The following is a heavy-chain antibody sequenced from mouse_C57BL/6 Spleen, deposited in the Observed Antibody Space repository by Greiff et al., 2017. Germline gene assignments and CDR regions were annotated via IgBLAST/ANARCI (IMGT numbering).Heavy chain of an antibody. Sequence: QVQLQQSGAELVKPGASVKISCKASGYAFSSYWMNWVKQRPGKGLEWIGQIYPGDGDTNYNGKFKGKATLTADKSSSTAYMQLSSLTSEDSAVYFCARSDITTVVNCYFDVWGTGTTVTVSS. CDR1: GYAFSSYW. J-gene: IGHJ1*03. V-gene: IGHV1-80*01. D-gene: IGHD1-1*01. CDR3: ARSDITTVVNCYFDV. CDR2: IYPGDGDT.